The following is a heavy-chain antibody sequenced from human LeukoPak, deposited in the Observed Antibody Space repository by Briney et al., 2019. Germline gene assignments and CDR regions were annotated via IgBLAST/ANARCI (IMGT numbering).Heavy chain of an antibody. Sequence: GGSLRLSCAASGFNVSSNYMSWVRQPPGKGLEWVSFIYTGDRTNYADSVKGRFTVSRDSSKNTLYLQMNSLRGEDTAVYYCARASGIDYTDMVDSWGQGTLVTVS. CDR3: ARASGIDYTDMVDS. CDR2: IYTGDRT. V-gene: IGHV3-53*01. CDR1: GFNVSSNY. D-gene: IGHD1-26*01. J-gene: IGHJ4*02.